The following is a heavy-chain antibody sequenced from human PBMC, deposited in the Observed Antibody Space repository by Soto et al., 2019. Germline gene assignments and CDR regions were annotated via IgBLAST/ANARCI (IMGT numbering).Heavy chain of an antibody. CDR3: ARGDAINWFDS. V-gene: IGHV4-61*01. Sequence: QVQLQELGPGLVKPSETLSLTCTVSGGSVSSASFYWNWIRQPPGKGLEWIGYISYSGSTNYNPSLRSRVTISVDTSKNQFSLRLTSATAADTAVYYCARGDAINWFDSWGQGTRVTVSS. D-gene: IGHD2-2*01. J-gene: IGHJ5*01. CDR2: ISYSGST. CDR1: GGSVSSASFY.